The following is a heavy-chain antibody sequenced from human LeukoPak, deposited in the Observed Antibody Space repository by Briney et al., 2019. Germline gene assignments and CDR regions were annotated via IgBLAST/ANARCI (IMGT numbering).Heavy chain of an antibody. CDR2: ISSSSTYI. D-gene: IGHD6-13*01. J-gene: IGHJ4*02. V-gene: IGHV3-21*01. Sequence: GGSLRLSCAASGFTFDDYAMNWVRQAPGKGLEWVSSISSSSTYIYHADSVKGRFTISRDNAKNSLYLQMNSLRAEDTAVYYCARLVAAAGNYWGQGTLVTVSS. CDR3: ARLVAAAGNY. CDR1: GFTFDDYA.